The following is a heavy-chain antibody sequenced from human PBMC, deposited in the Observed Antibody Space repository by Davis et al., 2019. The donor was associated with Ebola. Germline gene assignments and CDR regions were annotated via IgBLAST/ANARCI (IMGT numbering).Heavy chain of an antibody. CDR1: GGSISSYY. D-gene: IGHD2-2*01. J-gene: IGHJ5*02. CDR3: ARGYCSSTSCHPKYNWFDP. CDR2: IYYSRST. Sequence: MPSETLSLTCTVSGGSISSYYWSWIRQPPGKGLEWIGYIYYSRSTNYNPSLKSRVTISVDTSKNQFSLKLSSVTAADTAVYYCARGYCSSTSCHPKYNWFDPWGQGTLVTVSS. V-gene: IGHV4-59*08.